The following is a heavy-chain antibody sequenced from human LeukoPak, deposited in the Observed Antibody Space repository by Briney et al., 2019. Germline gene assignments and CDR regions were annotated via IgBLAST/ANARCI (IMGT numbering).Heavy chain of an antibody. Sequence: ASVKVSCKPSGYTFTSNAMHWVRQAPGQRLEWMGWINGGNGNTKYSQNFQGRVTFTRDTSASTAYMELNSLRSEDTSVYYCARAWIYYDGSGYYDYWGQRTLVTVSS. CDR2: INGGNGNT. CDR3: ARAWIYYDGSGYYDY. D-gene: IGHD3-22*01. V-gene: IGHV1-3*01. CDR1: GYTFTSNA. J-gene: IGHJ4*02.